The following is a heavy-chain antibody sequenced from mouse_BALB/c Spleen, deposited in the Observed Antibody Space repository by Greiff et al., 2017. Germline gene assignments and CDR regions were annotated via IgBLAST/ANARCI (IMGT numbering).Heavy chain of an antibody. V-gene: IGHV5-17*02. Sequence: EVKLVESGGGLVQPGGSRKLSCAASGFTFSSFGMHWVRQAPEKGLEWVAYISSGSSTIYYADTVKGRFTISRDNPKNTLFLQMTSLRSEDTAMYYCARESPYGNSPFAYWGQGTLVTVSA. CDR3: ARESPYGNSPFAY. D-gene: IGHD2-10*02. CDR2: ISSGSSTI. CDR1: GFTFSSFG. J-gene: IGHJ3*01.